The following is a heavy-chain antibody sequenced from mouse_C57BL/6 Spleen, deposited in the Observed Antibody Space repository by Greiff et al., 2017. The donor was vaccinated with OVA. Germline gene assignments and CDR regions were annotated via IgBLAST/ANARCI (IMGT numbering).Heavy chain of an antibody. V-gene: IGHV1-26*01. CDR3: ARAPIYYAKWYFDY. CDR2: INPNNGGT. CDR1: GYTFTDSY. Sequence: EVKLQQSGPELVKPGASVKISCKASGYTFTDSYMNWVKQSHGKSLEWIGDINPNNGGTSYNQQFKGKATLTVDKSSRTAYMALRSLTSDASAVYYCARAPIYYAKWYFDYWGQGTTLTVSS. D-gene: IGHD2-1*01. J-gene: IGHJ2*01.